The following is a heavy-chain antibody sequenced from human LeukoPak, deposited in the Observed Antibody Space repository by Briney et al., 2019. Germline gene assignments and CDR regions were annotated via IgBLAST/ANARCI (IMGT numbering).Heavy chain of an antibody. CDR2: ISGSGDNT. CDR1: GFTFSSCA. J-gene: IGHJ5*02. V-gene: IGHV3-23*01. CDR3: ARGGHWFDP. D-gene: IGHD3-10*01. Sequence: GGSLRPSCAASGFTFSSCAMNWVRQAPGTGLEWVSSISGSGDNTYYADSVKGRFTISRDNSKNMLYLQMNSLRAEDTAVYYCARGGHWFDPWGQGTLVTVSS.